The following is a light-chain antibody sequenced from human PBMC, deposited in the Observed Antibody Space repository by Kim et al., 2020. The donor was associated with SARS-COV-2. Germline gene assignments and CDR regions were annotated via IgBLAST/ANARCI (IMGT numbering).Light chain of an antibody. V-gene: IGLV1-47*02. CDR1: SSNIGSNY. CDR2: SNN. Sequence: ELTQPPSASGTPGQRVTISCSGSSSNIGSNYVYWYQQLPGTAPKLLIYSNNLRPSGVPDRFSGSKSGTSASLAISGLRSEDEADYYCAAWDDSLSGWVFGGGTQLTVL. CDR3: AAWDDSLSGWV. J-gene: IGLJ3*02.